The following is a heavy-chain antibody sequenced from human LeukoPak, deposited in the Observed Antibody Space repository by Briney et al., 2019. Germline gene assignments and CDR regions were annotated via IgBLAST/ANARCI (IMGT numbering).Heavy chain of an antibody. CDR3: ARVDKWELQFDY. Sequence: GGSLRLSCAASGFTFSSYGMHWVRQAPGKGLEWVAFISYDGSNKYYPDSVKGRFTISRDNSKNTLYLQMNSPRAEDTAVYYCARVDKWELQFDYWGQGTLVTVSS. V-gene: IGHV3-30*03. CDR1: GFTFSSYG. J-gene: IGHJ4*02. CDR2: ISYDGSNK. D-gene: IGHD1-26*01.